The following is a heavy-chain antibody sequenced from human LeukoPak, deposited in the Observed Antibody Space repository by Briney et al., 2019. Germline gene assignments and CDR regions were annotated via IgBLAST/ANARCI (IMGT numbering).Heavy chain of an antibody. CDR3: ARARYYYGSGSYFRYYYGMDV. Sequence: KPSETLSLTCAVYGGSFSGYYWSWIRQPPGKGLEWIGEINHSGSTNYNPSLKSRVTISVDTSKNQFSLKLSSVTAADTAAYYCARARYYYGSGSYFRYYYGMDVWGQGTTVTVSS. CDR1: GGSFSGYY. D-gene: IGHD3-10*01. J-gene: IGHJ6*02. V-gene: IGHV4-34*01. CDR2: INHSGST.